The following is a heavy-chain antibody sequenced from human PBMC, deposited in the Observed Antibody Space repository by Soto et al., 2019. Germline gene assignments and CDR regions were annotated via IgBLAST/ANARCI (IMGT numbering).Heavy chain of an antibody. CDR3: AREAKYHLLTDAFDI. Sequence: QVQLVESGGGVVQPGRSLRLSCAASGFTFSSYAMHWVSQAPGKGLEWVAVISYDGSNKYYADSVKGRFTISRDNSKNTLYLQMNSLRAEDTAVYYCAREAKYHLLTDAFDIWGQGTMVTVSS. V-gene: IGHV3-30-3*01. CDR1: GFTFSSYA. CDR2: ISYDGSNK. J-gene: IGHJ3*02. D-gene: IGHD2-2*01.